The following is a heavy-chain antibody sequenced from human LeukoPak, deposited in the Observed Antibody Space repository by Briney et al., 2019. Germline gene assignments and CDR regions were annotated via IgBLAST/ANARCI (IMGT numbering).Heavy chain of an antibody. CDR2: VFTSGIISGNT. CDR3: ARDRYYYDSSSYFSAFDT. Sequence: SETLSLTCTVSGGSISSSSYYWSWIRQPPGKGLEWIGRVFTSGIISGNTNYNPSLKSRVTVSVDSSKNQFSLKLRSVTAADTAVYYCARDRYYYDSSSYFSAFDTWGQGTMVTVSS. CDR1: GGSISSSSYY. V-gene: IGHV4-61*02. J-gene: IGHJ3*02. D-gene: IGHD3-22*01.